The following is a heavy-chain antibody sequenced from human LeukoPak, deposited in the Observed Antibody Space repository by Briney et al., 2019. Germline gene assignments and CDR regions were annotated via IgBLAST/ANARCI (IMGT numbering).Heavy chain of an antibody. D-gene: IGHD2-21*02. CDR2: IGGSGGFNT. CDR3: ARDGHVVVTATRHYYMDV. J-gene: IGHJ6*03. Sequence: PGGSLRLSCAASGFTFSSHGMNWVRQAPGKGLEWVSGIGGSGGFNTYYADSVKGRFTISRDNAKNSLYLQMNSLRAEDTAVYYCARDGHVVVTATRHYYMDVWGKGTTVTVSS. CDR1: GFTFSSHG. V-gene: IGHV3-23*01.